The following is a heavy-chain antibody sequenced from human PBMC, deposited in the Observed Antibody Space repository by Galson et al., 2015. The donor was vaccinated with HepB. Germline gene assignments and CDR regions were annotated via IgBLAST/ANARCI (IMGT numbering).Heavy chain of an antibody. V-gene: IGHV1-8*02. CDR1: GYTFTSYY. Sequence: SVKVSCKASGYTFTSYYMHWVRQAPGQGLEWMGWMNPNSGNTGYAQKFQGRVSMTRNTSIRTAYMELSTLRSEDTAIYYCARSGGDFDYWGQGTLVTVSS. J-gene: IGHJ4*02. CDR2: MNPNSGNT. D-gene: IGHD2-21*01. CDR3: ARSGGDFDY.